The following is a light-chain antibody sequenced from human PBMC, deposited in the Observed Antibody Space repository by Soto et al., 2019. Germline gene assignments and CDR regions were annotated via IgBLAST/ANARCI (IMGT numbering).Light chain of an antibody. CDR3: QQYNNWPP. V-gene: IGKV3-15*01. Sequence: IVLTQSPATLSVSPGERATLSCRASQSINTNLAWYQQKPGQAPRLLIYGASTRATGIPARFSGSGSGTEFTLTISSLQSEDFAVYYCQQYNNWPPFGQGTKVDNK. CDR1: QSINTN. J-gene: IGKJ1*01. CDR2: GAS.